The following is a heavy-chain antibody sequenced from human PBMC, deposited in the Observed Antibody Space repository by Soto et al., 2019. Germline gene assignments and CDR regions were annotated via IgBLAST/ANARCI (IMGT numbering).Heavy chain of an antibody. D-gene: IGHD3-22*01. CDR1: GFTFSSYA. V-gene: IGHV3-23*01. Sequence: GGSLRLSCAASGFTFSSYAMSWVRQAPGKGLEWVSAISGSGGSTYYADSVKGRFTISRDNSKNTLYLQMNSLRAEDTAVYYCAKHPYIAITTAGFDPWGQGPLVNVSS. CDR3: AKHPYIAITTAGFDP. J-gene: IGHJ5*02. CDR2: ISGSGGST.